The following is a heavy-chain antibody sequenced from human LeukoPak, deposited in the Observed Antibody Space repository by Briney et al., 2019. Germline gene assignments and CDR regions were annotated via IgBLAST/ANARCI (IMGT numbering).Heavy chain of an antibody. CDR3: ATAALRGVIRHGDYYYYYMDV. CDR2: ISGSGGST. CDR1: GGSITSSSYY. J-gene: IGHJ6*03. D-gene: IGHD3-10*01. Sequence: KPSETLSLTCTVSGGSITSSSYYWGWVRQAPGKGLEWVSGISGSGGSTYYADSVKGRFTISRDNSKNTLYRQMNSLRAEDSAVYYCATAALRGVIRHGDYYYYYMDVWGKGTTVTVSS. V-gene: IGHV3-23*01.